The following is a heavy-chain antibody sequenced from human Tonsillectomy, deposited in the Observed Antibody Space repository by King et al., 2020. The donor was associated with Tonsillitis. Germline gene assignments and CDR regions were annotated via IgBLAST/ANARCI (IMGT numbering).Heavy chain of an antibody. CDR1: GYTFTGYY. J-gene: IGHJ4*02. Sequence: VQLVESGAEVKKPGASVKVSCKASGYTFTGYYMHWVRQAPGQGLEWMGWINPNSGGTNYAQKFQGRVTMTRDTSISTAYMGLSRLRSDDTAGYYCAGVVVGYCSGGSCYHYFDYWGQGTLVTVSS. D-gene: IGHD2-15*01. CDR3: AGVVVGYCSGGSCYHYFDY. V-gene: IGHV1-2*02. CDR2: INPNSGGT.